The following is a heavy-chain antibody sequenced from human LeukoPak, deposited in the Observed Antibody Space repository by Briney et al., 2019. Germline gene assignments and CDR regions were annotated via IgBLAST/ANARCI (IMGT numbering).Heavy chain of an antibody. CDR1: GYTFTTYH. CDR3: ARAAVHYNSVMDV. D-gene: IGHD6-25*01. J-gene: IGHJ6*02. V-gene: IGHV1-46*01. CDR2: INPGDGST. Sequence: ASVKVSCKASGYTFTTYHIHWVRQAPGQGLEWMGLINPGDGSTSYAQKFQGRVTVTRDTSTSTVYMDLSSLRSEDTAVYYCARAAVHYNSVMDVWGQGTTVTVSS.